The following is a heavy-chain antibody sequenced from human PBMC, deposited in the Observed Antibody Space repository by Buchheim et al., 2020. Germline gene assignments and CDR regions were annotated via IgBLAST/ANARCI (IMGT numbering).Heavy chain of an antibody. Sequence: QVQLQESGPGLVKPSQTLSLTCTVSGGSISSGGYYWSWIRQHPGKGLEWIGYIYYSGSTYYNPSLKSRVTISVDTSKNQLSLKLSSVTAADTAVYYCARYRRIRFLEWLWGFDPWGQGTL. CDR1: GGSISSGGYY. CDR2: IYYSGST. CDR3: ARYRRIRFLEWLWGFDP. V-gene: IGHV4-31*03. J-gene: IGHJ5*02. D-gene: IGHD3-3*01.